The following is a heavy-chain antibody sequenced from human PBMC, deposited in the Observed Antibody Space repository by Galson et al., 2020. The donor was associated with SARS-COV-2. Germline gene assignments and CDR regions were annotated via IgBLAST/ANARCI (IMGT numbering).Heavy chain of an antibody. Sequence: KIGESLKISCAASGFTFSDYYMSWIRQAPGKGLEWVSYISSSSSYTNYADSVKGRFTISRDNAKNSLCLQMNSLRAEDTAVYYCARDCSGGSCYVYWGQGTLVTVSS. J-gene: IGHJ4*02. CDR3: ARDCSGGSCYVY. V-gene: IGHV3-11*06. CDR1: GFTFSDYY. D-gene: IGHD2-15*01. CDR2: ISSSSSYT.